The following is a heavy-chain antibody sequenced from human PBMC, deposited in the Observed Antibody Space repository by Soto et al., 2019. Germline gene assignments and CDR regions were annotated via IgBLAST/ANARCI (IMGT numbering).Heavy chain of an antibody. V-gene: IGHV1-46*01. J-gene: IGHJ4*02. Sequence: VASVKVSCKASGYTFTDYYMHWVRQAPGQGLEWMGFINPSGGSTTYVQKFQGRVTMTSDTSTSTVYMDLNSLRSEDTAVYYCARGSSLALEYWGQGTPVTVSS. CDR2: INPSGGST. CDR3: ARGSSLALEY. CDR1: GYTFTDYY.